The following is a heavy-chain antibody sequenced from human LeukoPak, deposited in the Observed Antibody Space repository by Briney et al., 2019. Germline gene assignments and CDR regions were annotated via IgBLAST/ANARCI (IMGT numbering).Heavy chain of an antibody. Sequence: ETLSLTCAVYGGSFSGYYWSWIRQPTGKGLEWIGEINHSGSTNYNPSLKSRVTISVDTSKNQFSLKLSSVTAADTAVYYCARVGYYGSGTSDYWGQGTLVTVSS. J-gene: IGHJ4*02. D-gene: IGHD3-10*01. CDR2: INHSGST. CDR1: GGSFSGYY. CDR3: ARVGYYGSGTSDY. V-gene: IGHV4-34*01.